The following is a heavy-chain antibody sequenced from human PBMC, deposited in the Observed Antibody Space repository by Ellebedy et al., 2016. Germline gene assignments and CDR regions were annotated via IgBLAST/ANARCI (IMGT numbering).Heavy chain of an antibody. J-gene: IGHJ4*02. D-gene: IGHD1-1*01. CDR1: GYSFTSYW. CDR2: IYPGDSDT. V-gene: IGHV5-51*01. Sequence: GESLKISCKGSGYSFTSYWISWVRQMPGKGLEWMGIIYPGDSDTRYSPSFQGQVTISADKSISTAYLQWSSLKASDTAMYYCASQYNWNDEEGRGLNYWGQGTLVTVSS. CDR3: ASQYNWNDEEGRGLNY.